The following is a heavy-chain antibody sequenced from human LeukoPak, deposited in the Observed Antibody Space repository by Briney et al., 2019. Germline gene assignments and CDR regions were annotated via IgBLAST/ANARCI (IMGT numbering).Heavy chain of an antibody. CDR1: GGSFSGYY. Sequence: KSSETLSLTCAVYGGSFSGYYWSWIRQPPGKGLEWIGEINHSGSTNYNPSLKSRVTISVDTSKNQFSLKLSSVTAADTGVYYCARHYDSSGYYYFDYWGQGTLVTVSS. CDR2: INHSGST. J-gene: IGHJ4*02. D-gene: IGHD3-22*01. V-gene: IGHV4-34*01. CDR3: ARHYDSSGYYYFDY.